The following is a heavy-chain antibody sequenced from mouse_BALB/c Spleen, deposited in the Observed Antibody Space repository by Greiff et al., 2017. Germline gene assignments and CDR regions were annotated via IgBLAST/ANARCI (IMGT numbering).Heavy chain of an antibody. CDR1: GDSITSGY. Sequence: VQLQQSGPSLVKPSQTLSLTCSVTGDSITSGYWNWIRKFPGNKLEYMGYISYSGSTYYNPSLKSRISITRDTSKNQYYLQLNSVTTEDTATYYCARYTPYGLYWYFDVWGAGTTVTVSS. CDR3: ARYTPYGLYWYFDV. D-gene: IGHD1-2*01. V-gene: IGHV3-8*02. CDR2: ISYSGST. J-gene: IGHJ1*01.